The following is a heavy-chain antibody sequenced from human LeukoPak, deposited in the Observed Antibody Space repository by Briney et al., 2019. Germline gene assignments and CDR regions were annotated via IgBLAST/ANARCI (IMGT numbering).Heavy chain of an antibody. CDR1: GYTFTSYA. D-gene: IGHD5-18*01. CDR3: AREAYSSAYYFDH. CDR2: INTNTGNA. Sequence: ASVKVSCKASGYTFTSYAMNWVRRAPGEGLEWMGWINTNTGNASYARGFTGRFVFSLDTSVSTAYLQISSLKAEDTAVYYCAREAYSSAYYFDHWGQGTLVTVSS. J-gene: IGHJ4*02. V-gene: IGHV7-4-1*02.